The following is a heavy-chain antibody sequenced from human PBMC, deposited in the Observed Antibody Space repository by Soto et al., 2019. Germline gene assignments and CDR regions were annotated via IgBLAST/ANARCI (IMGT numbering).Heavy chain of an antibody. V-gene: IGHV4-61*03. CDR3: ARAVITPRD. CDR2: IYYSGST. Sequence: QVQLQESGPGLVKPSETLSLTCTVSGGSVSSGNYYWSWIRQPPGKGLEWIGYIYYSGSTNYNPSPKSRVTISVDTSKNHFSLKLSSVTAADTAKYFCARAVITPRDWGQGTPVTVSS. D-gene: IGHD2-21*01. J-gene: IGHJ4*02. CDR1: GGSVSSGNYY.